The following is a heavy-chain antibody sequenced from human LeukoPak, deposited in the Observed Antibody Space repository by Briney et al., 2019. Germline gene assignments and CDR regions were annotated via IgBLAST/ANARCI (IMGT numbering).Heavy chain of an antibody. CDR1: GFTFSSHA. CDR2: ISSSSSFI. D-gene: IGHD5-24*01. Sequence: PGGSLRLSCAASGFTFSSHAMNWVRQAPGKGLEWVSSISSSSSFIYYADSVKGRFTISRDNAKNSLYLQMNSLRAEDTAVYYCASDDIIEMATILNYWGQGTLVTVSS. J-gene: IGHJ4*02. V-gene: IGHV3-21*04. CDR3: ASDDIIEMATILNY.